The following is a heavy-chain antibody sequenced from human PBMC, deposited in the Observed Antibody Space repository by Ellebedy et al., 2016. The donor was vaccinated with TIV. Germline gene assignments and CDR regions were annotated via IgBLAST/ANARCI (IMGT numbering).Heavy chain of an antibody. D-gene: IGHD6-25*01. Sequence: GESLKISCAASGFTFSSYGMSWVRQAPGKGLEWISGISGGAITTDYADSVKGRFTLSRDISKNTLYLQMNSLRVEDTALYYCAKRGSASSFDSWGQGTLVTVSS. J-gene: IGHJ4*02. V-gene: IGHV3-23*01. CDR3: AKRGSASSFDS. CDR1: GFTFSSYG. CDR2: ISGGAITT.